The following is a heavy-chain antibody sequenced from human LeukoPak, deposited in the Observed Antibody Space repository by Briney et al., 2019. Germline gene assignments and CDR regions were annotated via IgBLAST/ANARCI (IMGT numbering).Heavy chain of an antibody. CDR1: GFVFSTYG. V-gene: IGHV3-33*01. CDR2: IWYVGSIK. D-gene: IGHD4-23*01. J-gene: IGHJ4*02. Sequence: PGGSLRLSCAASGFVFSTYGMHWVRQAPGKGLEWVAVIWYVGSIKYYADSVKGRFTISRDNSKNTLYLQMDSLRAEASALYYCARAVGPFDYWGQGTLVTVSS. CDR3: ARAVGPFDY.